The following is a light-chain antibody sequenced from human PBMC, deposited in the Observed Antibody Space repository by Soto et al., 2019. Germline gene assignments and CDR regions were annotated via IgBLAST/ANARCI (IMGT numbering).Light chain of an antibody. V-gene: IGLV1-40*01. J-gene: IGLJ1*01. CDR1: SSNIGAGYD. CDR3: CSYAGSSTFDV. CDR2: GNS. Sequence: QLVLTQPPSVSGAPGQRVTISCTGSSSNIGAGYDVHWYQQLPGTAPKLLIYGNSNRPSGVPDRFSGSKSGTSASLAITGLQAEDEADYYCCSYAGSSTFDVFGTGTKLTVL.